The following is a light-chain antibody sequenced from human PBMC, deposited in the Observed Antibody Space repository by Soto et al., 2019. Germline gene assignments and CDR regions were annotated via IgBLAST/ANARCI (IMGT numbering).Light chain of an antibody. CDR2: GAS. J-gene: IGKJ1*01. Sequence: ETVLTQSPDTLSLSQGERATLSCRASQSVSSSYLVWYQQKPGQAPRLLIYGASSRATGVPDRFSGSGSGTDFTLTISRLEPEDFALYHCQQFGSSPWTFGQGTKVELK. V-gene: IGKV3-20*01. CDR1: QSVSSSY. CDR3: QQFGSSPWT.